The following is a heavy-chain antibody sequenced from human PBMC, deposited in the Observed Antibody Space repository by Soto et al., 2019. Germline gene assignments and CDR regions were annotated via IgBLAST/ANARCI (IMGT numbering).Heavy chain of an antibody. CDR2: ISGSGGST. Sequence: GGSLRLSCAASGFTFSSYAMSWVRQAPGKGLEWVSAISGSGGSTYYADSVKGRFTISRDNSKNTLYLQMNSLRAEDTAVYYCAKDLVDWVIVVVPAAIMPDVWGQGTTVTVSS. V-gene: IGHV3-23*01. J-gene: IGHJ6*02. CDR1: GFTFSSYA. CDR3: AKDLVDWVIVVVPAAIMPDV. D-gene: IGHD2-2*02.